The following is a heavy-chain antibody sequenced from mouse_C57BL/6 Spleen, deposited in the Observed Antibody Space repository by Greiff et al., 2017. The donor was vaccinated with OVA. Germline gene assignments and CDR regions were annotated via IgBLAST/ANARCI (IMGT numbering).Heavy chain of an antibody. J-gene: IGHJ4*01. CDR1: GFTFSDYG. CDR2: ISSGSSTI. D-gene: IGHD1-1*01. CDR3: ARSYYYGSDYYAMDY. Sequence: EVQLQESGGGLVKPGGSLKLSCAASGFTFSDYGMHWVRQAPEKGLEWVAYISSGSSTIYYADTVKGRFTISRDNAKNTLFLQMTSLRSEDTAMYYCARSYYYGSDYYAMDYWGQGTSVTVSS. V-gene: IGHV5-17*01.